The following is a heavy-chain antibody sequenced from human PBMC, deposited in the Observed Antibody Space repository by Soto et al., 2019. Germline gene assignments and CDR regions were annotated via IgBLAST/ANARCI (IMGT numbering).Heavy chain of an antibody. V-gene: IGHV1-69*01. CDR3: ANAGNYHSSSWAYYGMDV. CDR2: IIPIFGTA. Sequence: QVQLVQSGAEVKKPGSSVKVSCKASGGTFSSYAISWVRQAPGQGLEWMGGIIPIFGTANYAQKFQGRVTITADESTSTAYMELSSLSSEATAVYYCANAGNYHSSSWAYYGMDVWGQGTTVTVSS. CDR1: GGTFSSYA. J-gene: IGHJ6*02. D-gene: IGHD6-13*01.